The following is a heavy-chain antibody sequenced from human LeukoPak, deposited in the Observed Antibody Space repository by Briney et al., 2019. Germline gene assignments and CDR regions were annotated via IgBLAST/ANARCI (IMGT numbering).Heavy chain of an antibody. V-gene: IGHV1-69*10. D-gene: IGHD2-2*01. J-gene: IGHJ4*02. CDR2: IIPILGIA. Sequence: GASVKVSCKASGYTFTSYGISWVRQAPGQGLEWMGWIIPILGIANYAQKFQGRVTITADKSTSTAYMELSSLRSEDTAVYYCARESVCSSTSCLYYFDYWGQGTLVTVSS. CDR3: ARESVCSSTSCLYYFDY. CDR1: GYTFTSYG.